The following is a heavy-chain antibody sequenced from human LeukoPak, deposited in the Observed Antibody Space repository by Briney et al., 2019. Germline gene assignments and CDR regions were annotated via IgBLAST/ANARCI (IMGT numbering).Heavy chain of an antibody. J-gene: IGHJ4*02. V-gene: IGHV3-30*18. CDR3: AKDAAAAGSFAF. Sequence: GGSLRLSCAASEFTFSNYAMHWVRQAPGKGLEGVAVISSGGSDKSSPGSVKGRFHISRDNSKNTLYLQMNSLRPGDTAVYYCAKDAAAAGSFAFWGQGTLVTVSS. CDR2: ISSGGSDK. CDR1: EFTFSNYA. D-gene: IGHD6-13*01.